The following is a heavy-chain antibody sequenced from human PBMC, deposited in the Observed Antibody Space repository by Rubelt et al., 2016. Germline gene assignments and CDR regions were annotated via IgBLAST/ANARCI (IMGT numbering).Heavy chain of an antibody. J-gene: IGHJ4*02. CDR3: AKNLYYYDSSGYHLFGH. CDR2: IYSGGTT. Sequence: QAPGKGLECVSIIYSGGTTYYADSVKGRFTISRDNSKNTLYLQMNSLTVEDTAVYYCAKNLYYYDSSGYHLFGHWGQGALVTVSS. V-gene: IGHV3-66*01. D-gene: IGHD3-22*01.